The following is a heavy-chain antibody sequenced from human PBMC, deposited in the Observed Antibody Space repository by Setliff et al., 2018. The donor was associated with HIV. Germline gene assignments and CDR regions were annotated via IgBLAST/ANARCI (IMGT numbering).Heavy chain of an antibody. Sequence: GASVKVSCKASGDTFSNSAIYWVRQAPGQGLEWMGGIIPLYGTSNYAQKFHGRVAITADELMTTAYMEFTSLRSEDTAVYFCASASGYCRSGVCYIGVHKTPDKYYCDSWGQGTLVTVSS. J-gene: IGHJ4*02. CDR2: IIPLYGTS. CDR1: GDTFSNSA. D-gene: IGHD2-8*01. V-gene: IGHV1-69*13. CDR3: ASASGYCRSGVCYIGVHKTPDKYYCDS.